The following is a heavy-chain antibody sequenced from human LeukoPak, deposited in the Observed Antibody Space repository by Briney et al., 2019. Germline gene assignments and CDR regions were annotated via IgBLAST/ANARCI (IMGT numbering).Heavy chain of an antibody. CDR2: MNPNSGNT. V-gene: IGHV1-8*01. Sequence: ASVKVSCKASGYTFTSYDINWVRQATGQGLEWMGWMNPNSGNTGYAQKFQGRVTMTRNTSISTAYMELSRLRSEDTAVYYCAPSSGSYTPGHYWGQGTLVTVSS. D-gene: IGHD1-26*01. J-gene: IGHJ4*02. CDR3: APSSGSYTPGHY. CDR1: GYTFTSYD.